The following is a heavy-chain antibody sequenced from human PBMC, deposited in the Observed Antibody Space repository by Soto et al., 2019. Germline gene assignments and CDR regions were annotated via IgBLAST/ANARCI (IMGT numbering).Heavy chain of an antibody. J-gene: IGHJ6*02. CDR1: GGSIRESGLY. CDR2: IFFSGRT. V-gene: IGHV4-39*01. Sequence: SETLSLTCTVSGGSIRESGLYWGWIRQSPGKGLEWIGSIFFSGRTHYNPSLKSRVSISIDASKNQFSLNVISVTAADTGVYYYYGMDVWGQGTTVTVSS. CDR3: YGMDV.